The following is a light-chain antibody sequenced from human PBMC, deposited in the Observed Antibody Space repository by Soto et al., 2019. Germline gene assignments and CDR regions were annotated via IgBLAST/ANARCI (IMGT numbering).Light chain of an antibody. CDR2: GVS. V-gene: IGKV3-15*01. J-gene: IGKJ2*01. CDR3: QQYYDWPPVYT. Sequence: EITMTQSPATLSVSPGERATLSCRASQSVGSNLAWYQQRPGQSPRLLIYGVSTRATGVPARFSGSGSGTEFTLTISSLQSEDFAVYFCQQYYDWPPVYTFGQGTTVEIK. CDR1: QSVGSN.